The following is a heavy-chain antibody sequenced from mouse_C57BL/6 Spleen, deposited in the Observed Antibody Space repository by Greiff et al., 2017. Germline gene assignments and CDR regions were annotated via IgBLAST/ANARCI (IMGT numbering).Heavy chain of an antibody. CDR2: ISNGGGST. CDR3: ARQTAQDYFDY. CDR1: GFTFSDYY. D-gene: IGHD3-2*02. J-gene: IGHJ2*01. V-gene: IGHV5-12*01. Sequence: EVQRVESGGGLVQPGGSLKLSCAASGFTFSDYYMYWVRQTPEKRLEWVAYISNGGGSTYYPDTVKGRFTISRDNAKNTLYLQMSRRKSEDTAMYYCARQTAQDYFDYWGQGTTLTVSS.